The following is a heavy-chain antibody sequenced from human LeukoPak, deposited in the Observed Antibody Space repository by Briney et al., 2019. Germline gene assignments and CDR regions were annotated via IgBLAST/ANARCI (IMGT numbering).Heavy chain of an antibody. V-gene: IGHV3-74*01. CDR3: ARDPAPQGWFDS. J-gene: IGHJ5*01. Sequence: GGSLRLSCAASGFTLSTYWMHWVRQAPGKGLVWVSRINSEGSSTTYADSVKGRFTNSRDNAKNILYLQMNSLRAEDTAVYHCARDPAPQGWFDSWGQGTLVTVSS. CDR2: INSEGSST. CDR1: GFTLSTYW.